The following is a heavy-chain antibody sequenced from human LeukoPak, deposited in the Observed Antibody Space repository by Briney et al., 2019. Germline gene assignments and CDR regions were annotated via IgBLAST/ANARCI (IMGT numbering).Heavy chain of an antibody. CDR2: IIPIFGTA. D-gene: IGHD6-19*01. J-gene: IGHJ6*02. Sequence: ASVTVSCKASGGTFSSYAISWVRQAPGRGLEWMGGIIPIFGTANYAQKFQCRVTITADESTSTAYMELSSLRSEDTAVYYCARAGSSGWWGYYYYGMDVWGQGTTVTVSS. V-gene: IGHV1-69*01. CDR1: GGTFSSYA. CDR3: ARAGSSGWWGYYYYGMDV.